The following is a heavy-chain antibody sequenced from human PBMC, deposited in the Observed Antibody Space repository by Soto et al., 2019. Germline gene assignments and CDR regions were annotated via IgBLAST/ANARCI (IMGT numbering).Heavy chain of an antibody. Sequence: SETLSLTCTVSGGSVSGYYWGWIRQPPGRGLEYIGHIYYSGSTYYNPSLKSRVTISVDTSKNQFSLKLSSVTAADTAVYYCARNCPDIVVAFTRGYSFDYWGQGPLVTCTS. J-gene: IGHJ4*02. V-gene: IGHV4-59*04. CDR3: ARNCPDIVVAFTRGYSFDY. CDR2: IYYSGST. D-gene: IGHD5-12*01. CDR1: GGSVSGYY.